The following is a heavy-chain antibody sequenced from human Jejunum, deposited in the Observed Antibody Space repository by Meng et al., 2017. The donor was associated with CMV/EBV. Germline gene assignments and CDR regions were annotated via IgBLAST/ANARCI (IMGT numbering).Heavy chain of an antibody. J-gene: IGHJ4*02. CDR1: GLAFSNYA. V-gene: IGHV3-23*01. D-gene: IGHD3-10*01. CDR2: IGGSGGST. CDR3: AKDRAGVNPDYYDY. Sequence: SGLAFSNYARTWVRQAPGKGLEWVSGIGGSGGSTNYADSVKGRFSISRDNSKNTLYLQMNSLRAEDTAIYYCAKDRAGVNPDYYDYWGQGTLVTVSS.